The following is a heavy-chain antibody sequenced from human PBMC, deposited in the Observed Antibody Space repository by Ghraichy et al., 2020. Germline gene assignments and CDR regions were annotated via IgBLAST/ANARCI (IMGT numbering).Heavy chain of an antibody. Sequence: GGSLRLSCAASGFTFSDYAMNWVRQAPGKGLEWISIIGGDGGGTYYAESVEGRFTMSRDNSKNTLYLQMNSLRAEDTAVYYCAKDLESYNGISDAFDVWGQGTMVIVSS. CDR1: GFTFSDYA. CDR2: IGGDGGGT. CDR3: AKDLESYNGISDAFDV. J-gene: IGHJ3*01. D-gene: IGHD1-26*01. V-gene: IGHV3-23*01.